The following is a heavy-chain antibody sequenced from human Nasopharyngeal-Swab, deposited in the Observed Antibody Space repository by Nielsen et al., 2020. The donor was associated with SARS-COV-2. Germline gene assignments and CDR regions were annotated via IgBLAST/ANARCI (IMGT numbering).Heavy chain of an antibody. D-gene: IGHD2-2*01. J-gene: IGHJ2*01. CDR2: ISAYNGNT. CDR3: ARGLVVVPAGNDWYFDL. CDR1: GYTLTSYG. Sequence: ASVKVSCKASGYTLTSYGISWVRQAPGQGLEWMGWISAYNGNTNYAQKLQGRVTMTTDTSTSTAYMELRSLRSDDTAVYYCARGLVVVPAGNDWYFDLWGRGTLVTVSS. V-gene: IGHV1-18*01.